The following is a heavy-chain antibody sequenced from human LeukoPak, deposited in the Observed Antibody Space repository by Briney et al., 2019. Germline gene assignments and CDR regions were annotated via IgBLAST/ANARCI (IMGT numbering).Heavy chain of an antibody. D-gene: IGHD2-21*01. Sequence: SQTLSLTCAISGDSVSSNSPAWHWIRQSPSRGLEWLGRTYYRSKWYTDYAVSVKTRITINPDTSKNQFSLQLNSVTPEDTAVYYCARDGGEVFDIWGQGTMVTVSS. CDR3: ARDGGEVFDI. CDR2: TYYRSKWYT. J-gene: IGHJ3*02. V-gene: IGHV6-1*01. CDR1: GDSVSSNSPA.